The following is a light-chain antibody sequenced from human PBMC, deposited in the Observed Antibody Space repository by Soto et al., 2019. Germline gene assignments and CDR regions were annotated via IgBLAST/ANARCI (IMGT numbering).Light chain of an antibody. CDR3: SSYSGTNYHYV. V-gene: IGLV2-8*01. J-gene: IGLJ1*01. Sequence: QSVLTQPPSPSGAFGQSVTISCTGTSGEVCGYNYVSWYQQHPGKAPKLMIYEVSERPSGVPDRFSGSKSGNTASLTVSGLQADDEADYYCSSYSGTNYHYVFGTGTKVTVL. CDR1: SGEVCGYNY. CDR2: EVS.